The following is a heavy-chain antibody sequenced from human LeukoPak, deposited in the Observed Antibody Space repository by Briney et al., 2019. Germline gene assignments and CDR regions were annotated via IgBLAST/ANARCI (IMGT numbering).Heavy chain of an antibody. V-gene: IGHV1-8*02. CDR2: MNPNSGNT. CDR1: GYTFTGYY. CDR3: ARVSILSWFDP. D-gene: IGHD2-21*01. Sequence: ASVKVSCKASGYTFTGYYMHWVRQATGQGLEWMGWMNPNSGNTGYAQKFQGRVTMIRNTSISTAYMELSSLRSEDTAVYYCARVSILSWFDPWGQGTLVTVSS. J-gene: IGHJ5*02.